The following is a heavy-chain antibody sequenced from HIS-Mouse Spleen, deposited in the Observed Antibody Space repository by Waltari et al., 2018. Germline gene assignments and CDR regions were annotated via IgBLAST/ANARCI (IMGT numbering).Heavy chain of an antibody. Sequence: QLQLQESGPGLVKPSETLSLTCTVSGGSISSSSYYWGWIRQPPGKGLEWIGSIYYSGSTDYNPSLKSRVTISVDTSTTQFALKLSSVTAADTAVYYCAREIPYSSSWYDWYFDLWGRGTLVTVSS. V-gene: IGHV4-39*07. CDR2: IYYSGST. J-gene: IGHJ2*01. D-gene: IGHD6-13*01. CDR3: AREIPYSSSWYDWYFDL. CDR1: GGSISSSSYY.